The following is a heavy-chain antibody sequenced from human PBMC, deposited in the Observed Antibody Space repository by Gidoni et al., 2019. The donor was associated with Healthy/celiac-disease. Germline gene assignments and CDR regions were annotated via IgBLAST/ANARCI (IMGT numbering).Heavy chain of an antibody. J-gene: IGHJ6*02. CDR1: GYTFNGYY. D-gene: IGHD3-10*01. V-gene: IGHV1-2*02. Sequence: QVQLSQSWAEVKKPAASVKVSCKASGYTFNGYYMHWVRQAPGQGLEWMVWINPNSGGTNYAQKFQGRVTMTRDTSISTAYIELSRLRSDDTAVYYCARRLYGSGNYEWGVWGQGTTVTVSS. CDR3: ARRLYGSGNYEWGV. CDR2: INPNSGGT.